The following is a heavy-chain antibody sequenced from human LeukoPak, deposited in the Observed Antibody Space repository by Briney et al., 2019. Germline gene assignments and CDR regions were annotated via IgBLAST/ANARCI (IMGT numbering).Heavy chain of an antibody. D-gene: IGHD2-15*01. V-gene: IGHV4-4*07. CDR1: GGSINSHY. Sequence: SETLSLTCTVSGGSINSHYWSWIRQPAGKGLEWIGRIYISGSTNYNSSLQSRVTMTLDTSKNQFSLKLSSVPAADTAVYYCARALNPLPGTYYFDYWGQGTLVTVSS. CDR3: ARALNPLPGTYYFDY. J-gene: IGHJ4*02. CDR2: IYISGST.